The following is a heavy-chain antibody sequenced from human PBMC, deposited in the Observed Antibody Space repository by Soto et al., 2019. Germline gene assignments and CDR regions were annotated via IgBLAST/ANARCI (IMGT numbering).Heavy chain of an antibody. J-gene: IGHJ4*02. CDR3: ARYRREAVAGYTLDN. CDR2: VYNSGST. V-gene: IGHV4-59*01. D-gene: IGHD6-13*01. Sequence: PSETLSLTCTVSGGSISSNSWTWIRQPPGKGLEWIGYVYNSGSTNYNPSLKSRVTISEDTSKSQFSLKVNSKTAADTAVYYCARYRREAVAGYTLDNWGQGILVTVSS. CDR1: GGSISSNS.